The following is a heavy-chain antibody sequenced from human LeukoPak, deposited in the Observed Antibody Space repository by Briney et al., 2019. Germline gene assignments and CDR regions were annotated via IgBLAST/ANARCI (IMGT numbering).Heavy chain of an antibody. D-gene: IGHD1-14*01. CDR2: VNPNSGDA. CDR1: GYTFTSYD. J-gene: IGHJ4*02. CDR3: ARWGGNHLDTDFDY. V-gene: IGHV1-8*01. Sequence: ASVKVSCKASGYTFTSYDINWVRQATGQGLEWMGWVNPNSGDAGSAQRFQGRVTMTRDTSISTAYMELSSLRFEDTAVYYCARWGGNHLDTDFDYWGQGTLVTVSS.